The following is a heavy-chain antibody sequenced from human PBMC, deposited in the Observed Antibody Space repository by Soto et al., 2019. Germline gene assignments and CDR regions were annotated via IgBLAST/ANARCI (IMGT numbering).Heavy chain of an antibody. J-gene: IGHJ4*02. CDR2: INHSGST. Sequence: PSETLSLTCAVYGGSFSGYYWSWIRQPPGKGLEWIGEINHSGSTNYNPSLKSRVTISVDTSKNQFSLKLSSVTAADTAVYYCARVSESGWGLGQYYFDYWGQGTLVTVSS. V-gene: IGHV4-34*01. D-gene: IGHD6-19*01. CDR3: ARVSESGWGLGQYYFDY. CDR1: GGSFSGYY.